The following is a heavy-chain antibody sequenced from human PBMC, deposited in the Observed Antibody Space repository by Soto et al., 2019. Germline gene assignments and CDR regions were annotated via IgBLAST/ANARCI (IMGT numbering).Heavy chain of an antibody. CDR2: IIPILGIA. V-gene: IGHV1-69*02. Sequence: QVQLVQSGAEVKKPGSSVKVSCKASGGTFSSYTISWVRQATGQGLEWMGRIIPILGIANYAQKFQRRVTITADKSTSTAYMEMSSLRSEDTAVYYCARGGEQWPGTWGRGTLVTVSS. CDR1: GGTFSSYT. CDR3: ARGGEQWPGT. D-gene: IGHD6-19*01. J-gene: IGHJ2*01.